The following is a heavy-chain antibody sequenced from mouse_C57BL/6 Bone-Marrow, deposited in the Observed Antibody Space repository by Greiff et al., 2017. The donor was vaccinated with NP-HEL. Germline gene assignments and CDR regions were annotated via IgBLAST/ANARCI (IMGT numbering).Heavy chain of an antibody. J-gene: IGHJ4*01. CDR3: ARLVANWGAMDY. Sequence: LQESGAELVKPGASVKLSCKASGYTFTEYTIHWVKQRSGQGLEWLGWFYPGSGSIKYNEKFKDKATLTADKSSSTVYMELSRLTSEDSAVYFCARLVANWGAMDYWGQGTSVTVSS. V-gene: IGHV1-62-2*01. CDR1: GYTFTEYT. D-gene: IGHD4-1*01. CDR2: FYPGSGSI.